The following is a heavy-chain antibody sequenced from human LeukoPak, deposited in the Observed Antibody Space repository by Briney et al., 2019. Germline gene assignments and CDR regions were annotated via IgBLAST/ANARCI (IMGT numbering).Heavy chain of an antibody. CDR2: IKPDGSDK. CDR3: ARVSSSWPHYYFDY. D-gene: IGHD6-13*01. J-gene: IGHJ4*02. CDR1: GFTFSSYW. V-gene: IGHV3-7*01. Sequence: SGGSLRLSCAASGFTFSSYWMSWVRQAPGKGLEWVANIKPDGSDKYYVDSVKGPFTISRDNAKNSLSLQMSSLRAEDTAVYYCARVSSSWPHYYFDYWGQGTLVTVSS.